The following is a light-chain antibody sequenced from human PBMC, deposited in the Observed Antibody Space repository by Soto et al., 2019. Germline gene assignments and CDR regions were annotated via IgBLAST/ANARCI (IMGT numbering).Light chain of an antibody. CDR2: DVT. CDR1: SSDVGGYNH. CDR3: NSYAGSDNFGV. V-gene: IGLV2-8*01. Sequence: QSALTQPPSASGSPGQSVTISCTGTSSDVGGYNHVSWYQQHPGKAPKVIIYDVTRRPSGVPDRFSGSKSGNTASLTVSGLRAEDEADYYCNSYAGSDNFGVFGGGTQLTVL. J-gene: IGLJ3*02.